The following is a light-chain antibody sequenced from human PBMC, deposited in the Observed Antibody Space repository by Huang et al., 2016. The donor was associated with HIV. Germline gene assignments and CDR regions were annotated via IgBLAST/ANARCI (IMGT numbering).Light chain of an antibody. CDR3: QQYGTSPKT. CDR2: GAS. Sequence: EIVLTQSPGTLSLSLGERATLCCRASQSVSNNYFAWYQQKPGQAPSLLIYGASSRATGIPDRFSGSGSGTDFTLTISRLEPEDFAVFYCQQYGTSPKTFGQGTKVEI. V-gene: IGKV3-20*01. CDR1: QSVSNNY. J-gene: IGKJ1*01.